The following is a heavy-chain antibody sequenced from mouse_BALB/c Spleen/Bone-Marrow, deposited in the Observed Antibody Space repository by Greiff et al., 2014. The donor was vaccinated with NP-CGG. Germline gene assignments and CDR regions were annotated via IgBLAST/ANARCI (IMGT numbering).Heavy chain of an antibody. Sequence: EVQLVESGAELVKPGASVKLSCTASGFNIKDTYMHWVKQRPEQGLEWIGRIDPANGNTKYDPKFQGKATITADTSSNTAYLRLNSLTSEDTAVYYCARYYYGTRYYFDYWGQGTTLTVSS. CDR1: GFNIKDTY. CDR3: ARYYYGTRYYFDY. V-gene: IGHV14-3*02. D-gene: IGHD1-1*01. J-gene: IGHJ2*01. CDR2: IDPANGNT.